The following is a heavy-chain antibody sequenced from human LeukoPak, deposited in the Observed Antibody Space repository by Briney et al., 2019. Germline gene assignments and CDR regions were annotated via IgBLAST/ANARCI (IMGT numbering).Heavy chain of an antibody. J-gene: IGHJ4*02. CDR2: VDPEDGET. D-gene: IGHD3-10*01. V-gene: IGHV1-69-2*01. CDR1: GYTFTDYY. CDR3: ARDIWFDY. Sequence: ASVKVSCKVSGYTFTDYYMHWVQQAPGKGLEWMGLVDPEDGETIYAEKFQGRVAITADTSTDTAYMELSSLRSEDTAVYYCARDIWFDYWGQGTLVTVSS.